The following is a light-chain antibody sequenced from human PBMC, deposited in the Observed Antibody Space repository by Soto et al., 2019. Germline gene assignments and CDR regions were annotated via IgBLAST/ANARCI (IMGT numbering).Light chain of an antibody. Sequence: EIVMTQSPATLSVSPGGRATLSCRASQSISDTLAWYQQKPGQAPRLLIHGASTRATGFPARFSGSGSGTEFTLTISRLEPEDFAVYYCQQYGSSPHFGQGTRLEN. V-gene: IGKV3-15*01. CDR2: GAS. CDR1: QSISDT. CDR3: QQYGSSPH. J-gene: IGKJ5*01.